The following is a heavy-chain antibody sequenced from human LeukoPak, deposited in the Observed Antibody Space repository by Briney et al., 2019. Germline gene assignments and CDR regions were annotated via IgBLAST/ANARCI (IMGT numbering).Heavy chain of an antibody. CDR2: IYSSGST. V-gene: IGHV4-4*07. J-gene: IGHJ6*03. CDR1: GGSSSGYY. CDR3: ARVDEVGQLSAPPFYYYMDV. D-gene: IGHD1-1*01. Sequence: SETLSLTCSVAGGSSSGYYWSWMRQPAGKGREWVGRIYSSGSTRYSPSFESRVTMTVDTSKNQFSLKLTSVTAADTAIYYCARVDEVGQLSAPPFYYYMDVWGKGKSVTVSS.